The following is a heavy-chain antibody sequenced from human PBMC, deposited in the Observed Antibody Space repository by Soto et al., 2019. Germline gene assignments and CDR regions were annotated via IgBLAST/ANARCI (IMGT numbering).Heavy chain of an antibody. D-gene: IGHD3-22*01. CDR3: ARGTDYYDSSGRYYYYGMDA. CDR2: INPSGGST. J-gene: IGHJ6*02. CDR1: EYTFTSYY. V-gene: IGHV1-46*01. Sequence: ASVKVSCKASEYTFTSYYMHWVRQAPGQGLEWMGIINPSGGSTSYAQKFQGRVTMTRDTSTSTVYMELSSLRSEDTAVYYCARGTDYYDSSGRYYYYGMDAWGQGTTVTVSS.